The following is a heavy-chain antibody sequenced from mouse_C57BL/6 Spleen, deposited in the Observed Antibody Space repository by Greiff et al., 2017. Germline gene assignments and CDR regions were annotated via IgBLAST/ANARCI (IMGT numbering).Heavy chain of an antibody. CDR3: ARRYGSSYDYAMDY. J-gene: IGHJ4*01. V-gene: IGHV1-52*01. D-gene: IGHD1-1*01. CDR2: IDPSDSET. Sequence: QVQLQQPGAELVRPGSSVKLSCKASGYTFTSYWMHWVKQRPVQGLEWIGNIDPSDSETHYNQKFKDKATLTVDKSSSTAYMQLSSLTSEDSAVYYCARRYGSSYDYAMDYWGQGTSVTVSS. CDR1: GYTFTSYW.